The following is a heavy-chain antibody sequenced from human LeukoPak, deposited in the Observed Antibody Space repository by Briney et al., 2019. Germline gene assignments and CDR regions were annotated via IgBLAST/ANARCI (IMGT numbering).Heavy chain of an antibody. V-gene: IGHV3-48*02. Sequence: QPGGSLRLSCAASGFTFSSYSMNWVRQAPGKGLEWVSHISSSSRSIYYADSVKGRFTISRDNANNLLSLQMNSLRDEDTAVYYCVLGSPFDYWGQGTLVTVSS. CDR1: GFTFSSYS. CDR2: ISSSSRSI. J-gene: IGHJ4*02. CDR3: VLGSPFDY. D-gene: IGHD3-10*01.